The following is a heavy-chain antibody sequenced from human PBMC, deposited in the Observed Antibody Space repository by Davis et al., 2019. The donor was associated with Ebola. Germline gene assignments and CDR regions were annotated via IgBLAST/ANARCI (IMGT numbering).Heavy chain of an antibody. V-gene: IGHV3-30*18. CDR3: AKSRVAAAGHTYYFDY. J-gene: IGHJ4*02. CDR2: VSYDGRHK. Sequence: GESLKISCAASGFTFSLFAMHWVRQAPGKGLEWVAVVSYDGRHKYYADSVKGRFTISRDNSKNTLYLQMNSLRAEDTAVYYCAKSRVAAAGHTYYFDYWGQGTLVTVSS. D-gene: IGHD6-13*01. CDR1: GFTFSLFA.